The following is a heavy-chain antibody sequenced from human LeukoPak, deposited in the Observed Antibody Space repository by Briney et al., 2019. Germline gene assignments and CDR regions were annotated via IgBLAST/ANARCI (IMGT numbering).Heavy chain of an antibody. V-gene: IGHV4-59*08. CDR3: ARLLVVRGVITIHYFDY. D-gene: IGHD3-10*01. J-gene: IGHJ4*02. CDR2: IYYSGST. CDR1: GGSISRYY. Sequence: SETLSLTCTVSGGSISRYYWSRIRQPPGKGLEWIGYIYYSGSTNYNPSLKSRVTISVDTSKNQFSLKLSSVTAADTAMYYCARLLVVRGVITIHYFDYWGQGTLVTVSS.